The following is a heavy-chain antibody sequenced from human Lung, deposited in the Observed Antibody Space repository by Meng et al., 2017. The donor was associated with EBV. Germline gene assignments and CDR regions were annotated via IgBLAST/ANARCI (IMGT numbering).Heavy chain of an antibody. CDR3: ARGLWYYDRGGYFDN. CDR1: GGSLSSVGHD. D-gene: IGHD3-22*01. Sequence: QVHKTQTGPGPVNPSQTTSLIFVVSGGSLSSVGHDWNWFRQHPEKGLEWIGYIYYSASTYYKPSLKSRLTISVDTSKNQLSLRLSSVTAADTAVYYCARGLWYYDRGGYFDNWGRGTLVTVSS. J-gene: IGHJ4*02. V-gene: IGHV4-31*11. CDR2: IYYSAST.